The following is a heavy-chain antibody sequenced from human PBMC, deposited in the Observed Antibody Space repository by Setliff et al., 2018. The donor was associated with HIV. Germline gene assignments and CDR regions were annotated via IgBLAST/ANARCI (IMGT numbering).Heavy chain of an antibody. CDR2: LYNDGST. D-gene: IGHD2-21*01. Sequence: GGSLRLSCAVSGFTINNHHMAWVRQAPGQGLEWVSALYNDGSTYYPDSVKGRFTISRDNAKNSLYLQMNSLRAEDTAVYYCATDPRRLSYWGQGTLVTVSS. V-gene: IGHV3-66*01. CDR3: ATDPRRLSY. J-gene: IGHJ4*02. CDR1: GFTINNHH.